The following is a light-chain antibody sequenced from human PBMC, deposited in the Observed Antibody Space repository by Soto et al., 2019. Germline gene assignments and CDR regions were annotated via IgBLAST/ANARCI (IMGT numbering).Light chain of an antibody. CDR1: SSDVGSYNL. CDR2: EVS. J-gene: IGLJ1*01. Sequence: QSALAQPASVSGSPGQSITISCTGTSSDVGSYNLVSWYQQHPGKAPKLMIYEVSKRPSGVSNRFSGSKSGNTASLTISGLRVEDEADYYCCSYAGSSTPLIFGTGTKVTVL. CDR3: CSYAGSSTPLI. V-gene: IGLV2-23*02.